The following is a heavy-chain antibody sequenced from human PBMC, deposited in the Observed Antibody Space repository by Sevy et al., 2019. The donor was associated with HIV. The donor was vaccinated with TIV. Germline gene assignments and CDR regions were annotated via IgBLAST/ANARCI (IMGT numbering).Heavy chain of an antibody. D-gene: IGHD3-10*01. V-gene: IGHV3-23*01. Sequence: GGSLRLSCAASGFTFNASGFTFNFYAMTWVRQAPGKGLEWVSTITGRGDKAYYTDSVKGRFTISRDNSKNMVYLQKNSLRVDDTAVYYCAKTGSFYYMDVWGTGTTVTVSS. J-gene: IGHJ6*03. CDR1: GFTFNFYA. CDR3: AKTGSFYYMDV. CDR2: ITGRGDKA.